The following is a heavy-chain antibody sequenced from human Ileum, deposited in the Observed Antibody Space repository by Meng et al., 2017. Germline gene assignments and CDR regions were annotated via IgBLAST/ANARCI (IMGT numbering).Heavy chain of an antibody. CDR3: ATVGDGYIYESRGS. D-gene: IGHD5-18*01. CDR1: GFVFSSNW. Sequence: GESLKISCEASGFVFSSNWMTWVRQAPGKGLEWVACLNQDGSGKYYLDSVKGRFTISRGNAKNSLYLQMNSLRADDTAVYYCATVGDGYIYESRGSWGQGTLVTVSS. CDR2: LNQDGSGK. V-gene: IGHV3-7*01. J-gene: IGHJ4*02.